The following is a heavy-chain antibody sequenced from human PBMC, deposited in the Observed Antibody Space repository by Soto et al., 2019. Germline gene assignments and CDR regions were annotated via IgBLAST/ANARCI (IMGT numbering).Heavy chain of an antibody. CDR1: GGSISSSSYY. V-gene: IGHV4-39*01. Sequence: LXLTYDVSGGSISSSSYYWDWILQPPGKGLEWIGTIYYTGTSNYNPSLKSRVTISVDTSKNQFSLNLSSVTAADTAVYYCTRHAIGVVVPAAIRNWGQGSLVTVSS. D-gene: IGHD2-15*01. CDR3: TRHAIGVVVPAAIRN. J-gene: IGHJ4*02. CDR2: IYYTGTS.